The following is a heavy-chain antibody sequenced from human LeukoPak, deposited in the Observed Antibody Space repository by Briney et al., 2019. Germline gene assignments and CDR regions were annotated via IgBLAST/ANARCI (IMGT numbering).Heavy chain of an antibody. J-gene: IGHJ4*02. Sequence: SVKVSCKASGGTFSSYAISWVRQAPGQGLEWMGGIIPIFGTANYAQKFQGRVTITTDESTSTAYTELSSLRSEDTAVYYCARDRGFWSGYSRNYFDYWGQGTLVTVSS. V-gene: IGHV1-69*05. CDR2: IIPIFGTA. CDR1: GGTFSSYA. D-gene: IGHD3-3*01. CDR3: ARDRGFWSGYSRNYFDY.